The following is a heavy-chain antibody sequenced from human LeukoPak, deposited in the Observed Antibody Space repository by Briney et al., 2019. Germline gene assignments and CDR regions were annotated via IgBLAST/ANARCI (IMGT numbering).Heavy chain of an antibody. Sequence: SETLSLTCAVSGGSFSGYYWNWIRQSPGKGLEWIGEINHSGSTNFNPSLKSRVSISVDTSKNQFSLKLSSVTAADTGVYYCSKPGGVASPRGFYRGYYYMDVWGKGTTVIVSS. CDR1: GGSFSGYY. V-gene: IGHV4-34*01. CDR2: INHSGST. J-gene: IGHJ6*03. D-gene: IGHD3-3*01. CDR3: SKPGGVASPRGFYRGYYYMDV.